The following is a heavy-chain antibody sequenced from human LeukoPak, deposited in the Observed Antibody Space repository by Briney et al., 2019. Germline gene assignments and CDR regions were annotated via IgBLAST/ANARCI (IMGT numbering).Heavy chain of an antibody. CDR2: INAGNGNT. D-gene: IGHD3-22*01. Sequence: ASVKVSCKASGYTFISYAMHWVRQAPGQRLEWMGWINAGNGNTKYSQKFQGRVTITRDTSASTAYMELSSLRSEDTAVYYCARDDDAHYHDTSGYPTFDYWGQGALVTVSS. CDR1: GYTFISYA. J-gene: IGHJ4*02. V-gene: IGHV1-3*01. CDR3: ARDDDAHYHDTSGYPTFDY.